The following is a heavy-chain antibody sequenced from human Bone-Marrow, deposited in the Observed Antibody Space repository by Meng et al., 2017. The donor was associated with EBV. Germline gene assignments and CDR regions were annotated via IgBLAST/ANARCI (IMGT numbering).Heavy chain of an antibody. V-gene: IGHV4-34*01. CDR3: ATQRRDTDWFDP. CDR1: GGSFSGYY. Sequence: QVKLQQWGAGLLKPSETLSLTWAVYGGSFSGYYWTWIRQPPGKGLEWIGEINHSGSTNYNPSLKSRVTISVDTSKNQFSLKLSSVTAADTAVYYCATQRRDTDWFDPWGQGTLVTVSS. D-gene: IGHD6-25*01. J-gene: IGHJ5*02. CDR2: INHSGST.